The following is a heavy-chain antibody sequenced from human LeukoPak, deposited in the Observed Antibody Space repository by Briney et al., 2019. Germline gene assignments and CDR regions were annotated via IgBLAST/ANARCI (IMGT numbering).Heavy chain of an antibody. J-gene: IGHJ6*03. CDR1: GGTFSSYA. Sequence: ASVKVSCKASGGTFSSYAISWVRQAPGQGLDWMGGIIPIFGTANYAQKFQGRVTITADESTSTAYMELSSLRSEDTAVYYCARGGWELRPDRYYMDAWGKGTTVTVSS. D-gene: IGHD1-26*01. CDR3: ARGGWELRPDRYYMDA. V-gene: IGHV1-69*13. CDR2: IIPIFGTA.